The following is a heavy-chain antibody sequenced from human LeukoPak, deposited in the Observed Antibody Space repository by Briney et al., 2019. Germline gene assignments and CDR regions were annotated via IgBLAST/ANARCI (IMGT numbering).Heavy chain of an antibody. CDR3: ARGHGGYIDS. D-gene: IGHD5-12*01. CDR2: TYYRSKWYD. V-gene: IGHV6-1*01. Sequence: SQTLSLTCAISGDSVSSNSAAWNWIRPSPSRGLEWLGRTYYRSKWYDAYAESVRSRITIKPDTSRNQFSLQLDSVTPEDTAVYFCARGHGGYIDSWGQGTLVTVSS. CDR1: GDSVSSNSAA. J-gene: IGHJ4*02.